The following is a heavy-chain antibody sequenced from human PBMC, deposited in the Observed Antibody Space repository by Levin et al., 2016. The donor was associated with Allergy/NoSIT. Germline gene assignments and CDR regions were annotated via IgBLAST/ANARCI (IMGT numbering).Heavy chain of an antibody. CDR3: ARRGIWFGELFNYYYYYMDV. CDR2: INPSGGSI. CDR1: GYTFTSYY. V-gene: IGHV1-46*01. J-gene: IGHJ6*03. D-gene: IGHD3-10*01. Sequence: ASVKVSCKASGYTFTSYYMHWVRQAPGQGLEWMGIINPSGGSISYAQKFQGRVTMTRDTSTSTVYMELSSLRSEDTAVYYCARRGIWFGELFNYYYYYMDVWGKGTTVTVSS.